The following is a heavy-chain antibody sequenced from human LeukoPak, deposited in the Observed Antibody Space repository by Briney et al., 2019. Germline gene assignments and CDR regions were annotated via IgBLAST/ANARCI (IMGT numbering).Heavy chain of an antibody. J-gene: IGHJ5*02. CDR3: ARDTRSSGWERYWFDP. CDR1: GYTFTGYY. Sequence: ASVKVSCKASGYTFTGYYMHWVRQAPGQGLEWMGWINPNSGGTNYAQKFQGRVTMTRDTSISTAYTELRSLRSDDTAVYYCARDTRSSGWERYWFDPWGQGTLVTVSS. CDR2: INPNSGGT. V-gene: IGHV1-2*02. D-gene: IGHD6-13*01.